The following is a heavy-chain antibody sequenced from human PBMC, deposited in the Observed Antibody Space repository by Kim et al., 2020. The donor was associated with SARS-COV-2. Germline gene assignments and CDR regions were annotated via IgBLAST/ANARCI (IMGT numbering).Heavy chain of an antibody. CDR1: GFTFSSYA. CDR3: ARDRGGIYCSSTSCPALYYYYGMDV. Sequence: GGSLRLSCAASGFTFSSYAMHWVRQAPGKGLEWVAVISYDGSNKYYADSVKGRFTISRDNSKNTLYLQMNSLRAEDTAVYYCARDRGGIYCSSTSCPALYYYYGMDVWGQGTTVTVSS. V-gene: IGHV3-30*04. J-gene: IGHJ6*02. CDR2: ISYDGSNK. D-gene: IGHD2-2*01.